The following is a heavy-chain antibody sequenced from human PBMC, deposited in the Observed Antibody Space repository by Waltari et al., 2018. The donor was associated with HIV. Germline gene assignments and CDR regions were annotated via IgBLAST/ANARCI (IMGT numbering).Heavy chain of an antibody. CDR2: IKQDGSEI. Sequence: EVQLVESGGGLVQPGGSLRLSCGASGFTFTSYWMGGVRQAPGEGLEWGANIKQDGSEIYYVDSMKGRFTISRDNAKNSLYLQMNSLRAEDTAVYYCAGVRGYSCWDWSQGTLVTVSS. V-gene: IGHV3-7*01. CDR1: GFTFTSYW. J-gene: IGHJ4*02. CDR3: AGVRGYSCWD. D-gene: IGHD2-2*01.